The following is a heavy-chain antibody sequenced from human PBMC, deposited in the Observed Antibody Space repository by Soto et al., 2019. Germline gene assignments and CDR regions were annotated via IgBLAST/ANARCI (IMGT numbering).Heavy chain of an antibody. CDR1: GFGFSSYE. V-gene: IGHV3-48*03. CDR3: ASGIDY. J-gene: IGHJ4*02. Sequence: GGSLRLSCVASGFGFSSYEMTWIRQAPGKGLVWISYISSSGSAIYYADSVKGRFTISRDNAQHAVYLQMNSLRIDDTALYYCASGIDYWGQGTLVTVSS. CDR2: ISSSGSAI.